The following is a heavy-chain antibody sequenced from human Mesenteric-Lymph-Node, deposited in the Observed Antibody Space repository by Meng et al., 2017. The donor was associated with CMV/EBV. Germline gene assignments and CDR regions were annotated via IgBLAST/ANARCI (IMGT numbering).Heavy chain of an antibody. D-gene: IGHD7-27*01. CDR3: ATSNWGAFDI. Sequence: LSLTCAVYGGSFSGYYWSWIRQPPGKGLEWIGEINHSGSTNYNPSLKSRVTISVDTSKSQFSLKLSSVTAADTAVYYCATSNWGAFDIWGQGTMVTVSS. CDR1: GGSFSGYY. J-gene: IGHJ3*02. CDR2: INHSGST. V-gene: IGHV4-34*01.